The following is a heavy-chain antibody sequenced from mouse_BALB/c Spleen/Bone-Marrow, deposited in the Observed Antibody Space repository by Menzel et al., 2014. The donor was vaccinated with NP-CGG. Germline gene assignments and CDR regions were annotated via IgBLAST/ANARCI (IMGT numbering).Heavy chain of an antibody. D-gene: IGHD1-1*01. V-gene: IGHV5-12-2*01. CDR3: ARGIYYYGSSCAY. Sequence: EVMLVESGGGLVQPGGSLKLSCAASGFTFXSYTMSWVRQTPEKRLEWVAYISNGGGSTHYPDTVKGRFTISRDNAKNTLYLQMSSLKSEDTAMYYCARGIYYYGSSCAYWGQGTLVTVSA. CDR1: GFTFXSYT. CDR2: ISNGGGST. J-gene: IGHJ3*01.